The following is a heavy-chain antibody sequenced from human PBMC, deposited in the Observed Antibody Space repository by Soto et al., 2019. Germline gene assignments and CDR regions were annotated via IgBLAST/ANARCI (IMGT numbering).Heavy chain of an antibody. CDR1: GFTFSDYY. CDR2: ISSSSSYT. D-gene: IGHD6-13*01. Sequence: GGSLRLSCAASGFTFSDYYMSWIRQAPGKGLEWVSYISSSSSYTNYADSVKGRFTISRDNAKNSLYLQMNSLRAEDTAVYYCARDIAAEGYDYWGKGTRVTVSS. J-gene: IGHJ4*02. V-gene: IGHV3-11*06. CDR3: ARDIAAEGYDY.